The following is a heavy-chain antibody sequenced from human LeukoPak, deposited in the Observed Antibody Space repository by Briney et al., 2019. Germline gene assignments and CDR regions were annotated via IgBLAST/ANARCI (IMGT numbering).Heavy chain of an antibody. J-gene: IGHJ4*02. V-gene: IGHV4-38-2*01. CDR3: SRGRDQSKTGDY. CDR1: GDSINSAYY. CDR2: IHPSGIT. D-gene: IGHD2-2*01. Sequence: PSETLSLTCAVSGDSINSAYYWAWIRQPPGKGLEWIGEIHPSGITSFNPSLKSRASISADTSKNQFSLKLTSVTAADTALYYCSRGRDQSKTGDYWGQGTLATVSS.